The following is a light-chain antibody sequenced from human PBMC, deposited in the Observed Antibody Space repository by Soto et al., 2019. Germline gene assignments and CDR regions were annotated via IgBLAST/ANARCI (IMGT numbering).Light chain of an antibody. Sequence: DIRMTQSPSSLSASVGDTVTITCRASQSISSHLNWYQQKPGKAPNLLMYTASNLQSGVPSRFSGSGSGTDFTLTISRLEPEDFAVYYCQLYGNSQIAFGQGTRLEI. CDR2: TAS. CDR1: QSISSH. CDR3: QLYGNSQIA. J-gene: IGKJ5*01. V-gene: IGKV1-39*02.